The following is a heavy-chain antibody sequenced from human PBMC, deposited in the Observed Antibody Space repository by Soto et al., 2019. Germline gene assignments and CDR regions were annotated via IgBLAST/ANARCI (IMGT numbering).Heavy chain of an antibody. V-gene: IGHV3-7*03. CDR3: ASASDSSGSYYYFDN. D-gene: IGHD3-22*01. Sequence: GGSLRLSCVASGFTFSNYWMSWVRQAPGKGLQWVANINRDGSEKYYVDSLKGRFTISRDNAENSLYLEMNTLRAEDTAVYYCASASDSSGSYYYFDNQRQETLV. CDR2: INRDGSEK. CDR1: GFTFSNYW. J-gene: IGHJ4*01.